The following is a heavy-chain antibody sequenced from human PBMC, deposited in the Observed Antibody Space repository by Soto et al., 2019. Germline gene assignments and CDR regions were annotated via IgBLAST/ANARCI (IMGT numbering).Heavy chain of an antibody. CDR2: IYYSGST. D-gene: IGHD2-2*01. J-gene: IGHJ3*02. CDR1: GGSISSSSYY. V-gene: IGHV4-39*01. Sequence: QLQLQESGPGLVKPSETLSLTCTVSGGSISSSSYYWGWIRQPPGKGLEWIGSIYYSGSTYYNPSLKSRVTISVDTSKNQFSLKLSSVTAADTAVYYCARHGCSSTSCFISAFDIWGQGTMVTVSS. CDR3: ARHGCSSTSCFISAFDI.